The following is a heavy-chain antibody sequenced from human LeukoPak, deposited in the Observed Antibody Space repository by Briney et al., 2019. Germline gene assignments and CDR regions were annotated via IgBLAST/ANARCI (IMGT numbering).Heavy chain of an antibody. Sequence: PGGSLRLSCAASGFTLGSYWLHWVRQAPGKGLVWVSRINIDGSSTSYADSVKGRFTISRDNAKNSLYLQMNSLRAEDTAVYYCARIGYSSGYYYDYWGQGTLVTVSS. V-gene: IGHV3-74*01. CDR2: INIDGSST. CDR1: GFTLGSYW. CDR3: ARIGYSSGYYYDY. D-gene: IGHD3-22*01. J-gene: IGHJ4*02.